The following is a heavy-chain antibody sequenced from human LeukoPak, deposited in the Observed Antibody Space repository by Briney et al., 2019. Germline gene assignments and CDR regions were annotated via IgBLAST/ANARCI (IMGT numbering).Heavy chain of an antibody. V-gene: IGHV3-66*01. J-gene: IGHJ4*02. CDR2: IYSGGST. CDR1: EFSVGSNY. Sequence: TGGSLRLSCAASEFSVGSNYMTWVRQAPGKGLEWVSLIYSGGSTYYADSVKGRFTISRDNSKNTLCLQMNSLRAEDTAVYYCAKEIWPTVTTPGHTHFDYWGQGTLVTVSS. CDR3: AKEIWPTVTTPGHTHFDY. D-gene: IGHD4-17*01.